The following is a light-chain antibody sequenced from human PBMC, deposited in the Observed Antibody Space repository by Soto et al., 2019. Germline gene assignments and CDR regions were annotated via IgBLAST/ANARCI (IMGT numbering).Light chain of an antibody. CDR2: DVS. Sequence: QPALTQPASVSGSPGQSITISCTGTSSDVGGYNYVSWYQQHPGKAPKLMIYDVSNWPSGVSNRFSGSKSGNTASLTISGLQAEDEADYYCSSYTSSSTRVFGGGTKLTVL. CDR3: SSYTSSSTRV. J-gene: IGLJ2*01. CDR1: SSDVGGYNY. V-gene: IGLV2-14*01.